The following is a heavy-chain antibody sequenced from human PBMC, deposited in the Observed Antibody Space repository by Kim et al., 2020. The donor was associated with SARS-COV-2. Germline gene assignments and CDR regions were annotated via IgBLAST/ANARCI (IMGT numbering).Heavy chain of an antibody. Sequence: GGSLRLSCAASGFIVSSYEMNWVRQAPGKGLEWISYISTSGNTIFYADSVKGRFTISRDNAKNSLYLQMNGLRVEDTAVYYCARELTLNGFDSWGQGILVTVSS. D-gene: IGHD2-8*01. J-gene: IGHJ5*01. CDR2: ISTSGNTI. CDR1: GFIVSSYE. CDR3: ARELTLNGFDS. V-gene: IGHV3-48*03.